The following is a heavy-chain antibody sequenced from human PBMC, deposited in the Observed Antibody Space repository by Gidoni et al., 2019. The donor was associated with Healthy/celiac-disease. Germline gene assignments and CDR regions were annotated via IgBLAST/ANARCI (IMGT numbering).Heavy chain of an antibody. V-gene: IGHV5-51*01. D-gene: IGHD3-22*01. J-gene: IGHJ4*02. CDR3: ARRYYDSSGYYPPRYYFDY. CDR1: GYSFPSYW. Sequence: EVQLVQSGAEVKKPGESLKISCKGSGYSFPSYWIGWVRQMPGKGLEWMGIIYPGDSDTRYSPSFQGQVTISADKSISTAYLQWSSLKASDTAMYYCARRYYDSSGYYPPRYYFDYWGQGTLVTVSS. CDR2: IYPGDSDT.